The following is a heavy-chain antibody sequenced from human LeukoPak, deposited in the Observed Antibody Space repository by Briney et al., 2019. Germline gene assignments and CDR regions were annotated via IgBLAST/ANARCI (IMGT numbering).Heavy chain of an antibody. D-gene: IGHD4-11*01. J-gene: IGHJ4*02. V-gene: IGHV3-48*01. CDR1: GFTFSYYS. CDR3: ARETIYSGKVIDH. CDR2: ISISNNSI. Sequence: GGSLRLSCAASGFTFSYYSFNWVRQAPGKGLEWIAYISISNNSIYYADSVKGRFTISRDNAKNSLYLQMNSLRVEDTAVYYCARETIYSGKVIDHWGQGTPVTVSS.